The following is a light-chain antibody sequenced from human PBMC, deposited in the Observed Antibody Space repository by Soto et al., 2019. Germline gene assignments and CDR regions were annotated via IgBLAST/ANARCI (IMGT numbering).Light chain of an antibody. J-gene: IGKJ1*01. V-gene: IGKV3-20*01. CDR3: QQYGSSPGT. CDR2: GAS. Sequence: DNVLTQSPGTLSLSPGERATLSCRASQSVSSSYLAWYQHKPGQAPRLLIYGASSRATGIQDRFSGSGSGTDFTLTKRKLESQDFAVYYCQQYGSSPGTVGQGTKVEIK. CDR1: QSVSSSY.